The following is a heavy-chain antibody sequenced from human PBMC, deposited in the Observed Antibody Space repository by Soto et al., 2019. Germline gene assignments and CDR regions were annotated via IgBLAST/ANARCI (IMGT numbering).Heavy chain of an antibody. CDR1: GFTFSSYA. D-gene: IGHD2-2*01. Sequence: GGSLRLSCAASGFTFSSYAMSWVRQAPGKGLEWVSAISGSGGSTYYADSVKGRFTISRDNSKNTLYLQMNSLRAEDTAVYYCAKPHCSSTSCYADYFDYWGQGTLVTVSS. CDR2: ISGSGGST. J-gene: IGHJ4*02. V-gene: IGHV3-23*01. CDR3: AKPHCSSTSCYADYFDY.